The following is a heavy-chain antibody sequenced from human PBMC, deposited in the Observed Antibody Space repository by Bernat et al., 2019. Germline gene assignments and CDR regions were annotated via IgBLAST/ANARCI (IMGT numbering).Heavy chain of an antibody. D-gene: IGHD6-6*01. V-gene: IGHV3-64*01. J-gene: IGHJ6*02. CDR1: GFTFSSYA. CDR3: ARDHIRTIAARRDYYYYYGMDV. Sequence: EVQLVESGGGLVQPGGSLRLSCAASGFTFSSYAMHWVHQAPGKGLEYVSAISSNGGSTYYANSVKGRFTISRDNSKNTLYLQMGSLRAEDMAVYYCARDHIRTIAARRDYYYYYGMDVWGQGTTVTVSS. CDR2: ISSNGGST.